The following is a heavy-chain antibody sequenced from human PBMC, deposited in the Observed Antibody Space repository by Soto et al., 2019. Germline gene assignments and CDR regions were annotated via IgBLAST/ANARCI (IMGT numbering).Heavy chain of an antibody. CDR2: IYFRGDT. CDR3: AREGGSYDSGGYLIRGAFDI. D-gene: IGHD3-22*01. CDR1: GDSISRIDYY. J-gene: IGHJ3*02. Sequence: LTCSVSGDSISRIDYYWTWIRQHPEKGLEWIGNIYFRGDTYYSPSLESRLTISVDTSKNQFSLKLTSVTAADTAVYYCAREGGSYDSGGYLIRGAFDIWGQGTMVTVSS. V-gene: IGHV4-31*03.